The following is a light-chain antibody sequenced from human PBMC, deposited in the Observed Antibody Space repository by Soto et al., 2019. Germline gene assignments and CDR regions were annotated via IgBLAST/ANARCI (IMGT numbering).Light chain of an antibody. CDR1: RSVSSSY. CDR3: QQYGSSPIT. J-gene: IGKJ5*01. Sequence: EIVLTQSPGTLSLSPGERATLSCRASRSVSSSYLAWYQQKPGQAPRLLIYGVSSRAAGIPDRFSGSGSGTDFTLTIIRLEPEDFAVYYCQQYGSSPITFGGGTRLEIK. V-gene: IGKV3-20*01. CDR2: GVS.